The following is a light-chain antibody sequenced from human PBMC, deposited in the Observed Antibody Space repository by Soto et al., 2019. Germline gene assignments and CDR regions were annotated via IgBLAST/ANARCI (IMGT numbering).Light chain of an antibody. CDR3: QAYRNNYGT. CDR1: RRIDTW. Sequence: DIQMTQSPATLAASVGDRVSITCRASRRIDTWLAWYQQKPGKAPNLLIYKASRLQSGVPSRFSGSGSGTEFTLTISSLQHEDFATYYCQAYRNNYGTFGQGTKVDIK. CDR2: KAS. V-gene: IGKV1-5*03. J-gene: IGKJ1*01.